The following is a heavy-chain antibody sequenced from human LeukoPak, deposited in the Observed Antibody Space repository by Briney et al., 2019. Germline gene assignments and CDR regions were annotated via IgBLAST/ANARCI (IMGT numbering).Heavy chain of an antibody. J-gene: IGHJ3*02. V-gene: IGHV3-53*01. D-gene: IGHD3-22*01. Sequence: GGSLRLSCVASGFSLYNNYMSWVRQAPGKGLEWVSVIYADGTTYYADSVKGRFTISRDNSQNTVFLPMNSLRAADTAVYYCSRERGYYNSRGYYTDAFDSWGQGTMVTVSS. CDR2: IYADGTT. CDR1: GFSLYNNY. CDR3: SRERGYYNSRGYYTDAFDS.